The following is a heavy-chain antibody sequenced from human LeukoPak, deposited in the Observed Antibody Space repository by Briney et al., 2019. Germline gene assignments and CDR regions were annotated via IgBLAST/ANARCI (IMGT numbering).Heavy chain of an antibody. Sequence: GGSLRLSCAASGFDLSKNWMSWVRRAPGKGLEWVAKIKPDGSETSYVDSVEGRFIISRDNAKNSLFLQMNSLSAEDTALYYCATFSSGFYPKEPFDIWGRGTMVSVSS. D-gene: IGHD3-22*01. CDR2: IKPDGSET. V-gene: IGHV3-7*01. J-gene: IGHJ3*02. CDR1: GFDLSKNW. CDR3: ATFSSGFYPKEPFDI.